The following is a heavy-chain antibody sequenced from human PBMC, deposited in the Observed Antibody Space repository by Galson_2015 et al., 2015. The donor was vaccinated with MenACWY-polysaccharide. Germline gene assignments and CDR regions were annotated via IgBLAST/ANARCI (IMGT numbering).Heavy chain of an antibody. CDR3: ATHPKGTDSRWYDY. J-gene: IGHJ4*02. CDR1: GFDFSSYA. Sequence: SLRLSCAASGFDFSSYAMSWVRQAPGKGLEWVSTMNGRRGYTYYADSVKGRFTISRDNSKNTLYLQMNNLRADDTAIYSCATHPKGTDSRWYDYWGQGTLVTVSS. CDR2: MNGRRGYT. D-gene: IGHD3-22*01. V-gene: IGHV3-23*01.